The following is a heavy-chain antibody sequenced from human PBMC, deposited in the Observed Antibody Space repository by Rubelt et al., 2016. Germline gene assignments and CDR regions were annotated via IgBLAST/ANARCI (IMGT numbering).Heavy chain of an antibody. Sequence: VAVISYDGSNKYYADSVKGRFTISRDNSKNTLYLQMNSLRAEDTAVYYCARDSGGYYDFWSGYLSPPTYYFDYWGQGTLVTVSS. CDR3: ARDSGGYYDFWSGYLSPPTYYFDY. V-gene: IGHV3-30*01. J-gene: IGHJ4*02. CDR2: ISYDGSNK. D-gene: IGHD3-3*01.